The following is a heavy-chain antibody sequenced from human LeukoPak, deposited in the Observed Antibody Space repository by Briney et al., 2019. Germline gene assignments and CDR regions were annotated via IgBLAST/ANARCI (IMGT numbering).Heavy chain of an antibody. J-gene: IGHJ4*02. CDR2: IRYDGSNK. V-gene: IGHV3-30*02. CDR3: APGEPTDY. Sequence: PGGSLRLSCAASGFTFCSYGMHWVRQAPGKGLEWVAFIRYDGSNKYYADSVKGRFTISRDNAKNSLYLQMNGLRAEDTAVYYCAPGEPTDYWGQGTLVTVSS. CDR1: GFTFCSYG. D-gene: IGHD1-26*01.